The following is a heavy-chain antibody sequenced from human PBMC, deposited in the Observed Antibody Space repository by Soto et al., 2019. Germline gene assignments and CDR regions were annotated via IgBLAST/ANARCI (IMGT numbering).Heavy chain of an antibody. CDR2: FDPEDGET. CDR1: GYTLTELS. CDR3: ATDPGGSYYYYYGMDV. D-gene: IGHD1-26*01. V-gene: IGHV1-24*01. Sequence: GASVKVSCKVSGYTLTELSMHWVRQAPGKGLEWMGGFDPEDGETIYAQKFQGRVTMTEDTSTDTAYMELSSLRSEDTAVYYCATDPGGSYYYYYGMDVWGQGTTVTVSS. J-gene: IGHJ6*02.